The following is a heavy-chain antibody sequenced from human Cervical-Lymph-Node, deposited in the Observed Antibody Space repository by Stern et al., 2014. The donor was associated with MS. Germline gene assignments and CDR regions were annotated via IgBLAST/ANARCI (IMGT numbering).Heavy chain of an antibody. CDR1: GGTFSKFP. Sequence: QLEASGAEVTKPGTSVKVSCKASGGTFSKFPSSWVRQAPGHRLEWMGGIFPVFGTPTYAQEFRGRVTITADVSTSTVYMELSSLRSDDTAVYYCALSSETSDRWYSLGYDLWGQGTLVTVSS. CDR2: IFPVFGTP. D-gene: IGHD6-13*01. V-gene: IGHV1-69*01. J-gene: IGHJ5*02. CDR3: ALSSETSDRWYSLGYDL.